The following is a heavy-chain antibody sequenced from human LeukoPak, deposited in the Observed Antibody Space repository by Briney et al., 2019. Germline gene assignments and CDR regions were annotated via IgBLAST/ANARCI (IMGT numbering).Heavy chain of an antibody. D-gene: IGHD3-16*01. Sequence: PGGSLRLSCAASGFTFGDYAMHWVRQVPGKGLEWVSGISRDSGTIVYADSVKGRFTISRDNAKSSLFLQMGSLTTEDTAFYYCAAKKGGPASFDYWGQGTLVTVSP. V-gene: IGHV3-9*01. CDR2: ISRDSGTI. CDR3: AAKKGGPASFDY. J-gene: IGHJ4*02. CDR1: GFTFGDYA.